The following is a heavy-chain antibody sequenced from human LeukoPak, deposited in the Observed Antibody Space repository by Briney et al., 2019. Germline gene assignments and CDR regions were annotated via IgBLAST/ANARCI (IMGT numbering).Heavy chain of an antibody. D-gene: IGHD6-19*01. Sequence: GGSLRLSCAASGFTFSSYWMSWVSQAPGKGLEWVANIKQDGSEKYYVDSVKGRFTISRDNAKNSLYLQMNSLRAEDTAVYYCARTGYSSGWYGFDYWGQGTLVTVSS. CDR2: IKQDGSEK. V-gene: IGHV3-7*01. J-gene: IGHJ4*02. CDR3: ARTGYSSGWYGFDY. CDR1: GFTFSSYW.